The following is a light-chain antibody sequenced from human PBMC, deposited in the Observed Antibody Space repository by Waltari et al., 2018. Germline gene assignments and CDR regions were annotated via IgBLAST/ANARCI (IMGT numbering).Light chain of an antibody. J-gene: IGKJ1*01. V-gene: IGKV3-20*01. CDR2: GAS. Sequence: EIVLTQSPGTLSLSPGERATLSCRASQIVSSNYLAWYQPKPGQAPRLLIYGASSRATGIPDRFSGSGSGTDFTLTISRLEPEDFAVYYCQQYATSWTFGQGTKVEIK. CDR3: QQYATSWT. CDR1: QIVSSNY.